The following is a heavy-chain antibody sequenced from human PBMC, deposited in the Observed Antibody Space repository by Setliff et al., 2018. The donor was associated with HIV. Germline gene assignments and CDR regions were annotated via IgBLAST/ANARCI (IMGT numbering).Heavy chain of an antibody. Sequence: KPSETLSLTCTVSGGTIASGGHYWSWIRQHPGKGLEWIGYIFYSGDTSCNPSLKGRLTLSLDMSKNQFSLKVNSVTAADTAVYYCARGDVYCTNGVCYNQHYYPMDVWGQGTTVTVS. V-gene: IGHV4-31*03. CDR2: IFYSGDT. CDR3: ARGDVYCTNGVCYNQHYYPMDV. D-gene: IGHD2-8*01. J-gene: IGHJ6*02. CDR1: GGTIASGGHY.